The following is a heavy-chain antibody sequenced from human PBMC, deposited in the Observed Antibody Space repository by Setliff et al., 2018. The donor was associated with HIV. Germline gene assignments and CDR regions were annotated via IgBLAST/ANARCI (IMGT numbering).Heavy chain of an antibody. CDR1: GFTFSYYT. CDR3: ARDTGQLVYYFDS. V-gene: IGHV3-30*04. J-gene: IGHJ4*02. CDR2: ISYDGNSQ. D-gene: IGHD6-6*01. Sequence: GGSLRLSCAASGFTFSYYTMHWIRQTPDNGLEWVAVISYDGNSQYDADSVKGRFTHSRDNFKKSVYLQMSRLRAEDTAVYFCARDTGQLVYYFDSWGQGTLVTVSS.